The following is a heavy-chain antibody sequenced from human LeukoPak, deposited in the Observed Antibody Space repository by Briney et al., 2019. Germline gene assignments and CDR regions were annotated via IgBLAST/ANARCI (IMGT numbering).Heavy chain of an antibody. Sequence: ASVKVSCKASGYTFTSYYMHWVRQAPGQGLEWMGIINPSGGSTSYAQKFQGRVTMTRDMSTSTVYMELSSLRSDDTAVYYCARDITMVRGVIITGWFDPWGQGTLVTVSS. D-gene: IGHD3-10*01. CDR1: GYTFTSYY. J-gene: IGHJ5*02. V-gene: IGHV1-46*01. CDR2: INPSGGST. CDR3: ARDITMVRGVIITGWFDP.